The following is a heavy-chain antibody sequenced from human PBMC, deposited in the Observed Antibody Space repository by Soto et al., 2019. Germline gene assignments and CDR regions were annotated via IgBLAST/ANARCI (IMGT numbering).Heavy chain of an antibody. CDR3: AREGHDFWSGYYQSVFDY. V-gene: IGHV4-59*01. J-gene: IGHJ4*02. CDR2: IYYSGST. Sequence: PSETLSLTCTVSGGSISSYYWSWIRQPPGKGLEWIGYIYYSGSTNYNPSLKSRVTISVDTSKNQFSLKLSSVTAADTAVYYCAREGHDFWSGYYQSVFDYWGQGTLVTVSS. D-gene: IGHD3-3*01. CDR1: GGSISSYY.